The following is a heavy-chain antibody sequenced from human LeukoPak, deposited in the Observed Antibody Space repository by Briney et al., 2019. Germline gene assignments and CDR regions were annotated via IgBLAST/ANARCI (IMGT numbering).Heavy chain of an antibody. V-gene: IGHV3-23*01. CDR1: GFTFSSYA. D-gene: IGHD3-22*01. J-gene: IGHJ6*03. CDR2: ISGSGGST. Sequence: GGSLRLSCAASGFTFSSYAMSWVRQAPGKGLEWVLAISGSGGSTYYADSVKGRFTISRDNSKNTLYLQMNSLRAEDTAVYYCAKLYYDSSGYYLGRYMDVWGKGTTVTVSS. CDR3: AKLYYDSSGYYLGRYMDV.